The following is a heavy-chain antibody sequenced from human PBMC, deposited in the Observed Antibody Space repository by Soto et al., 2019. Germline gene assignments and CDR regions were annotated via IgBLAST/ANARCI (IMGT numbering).Heavy chain of an antibody. CDR3: ASDQPGYSYGYGLGY. CDR2: ISSSSSYI. J-gene: IGHJ4*02. V-gene: IGHV3-21*01. Sequence: EVQLVESGGGLVKPGGSLRLSCAASGFTFSSYSMNWVRQAPGKGLERVSSISSSSSYIYYADTVKGRFTISRDNAKNSLYLPMNGLRAEDTAVYYCASDQPGYSYGYGLGYWGQGTLVTVSS. D-gene: IGHD5-18*01. CDR1: GFTFSSYS.